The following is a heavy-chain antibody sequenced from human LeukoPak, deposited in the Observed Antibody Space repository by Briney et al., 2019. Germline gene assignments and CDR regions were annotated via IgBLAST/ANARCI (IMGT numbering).Heavy chain of an antibody. J-gene: IGHJ4*02. CDR3: AGSPTSCVSATCPVAYSGYDLDY. CDR2: VNHSGVT. CDR1: GGSFSDYY. D-gene: IGHD5-12*01. Sequence: SETLSLTCAVYGGSFSDYYWTWIRQPPGKGLEWIGEVNHSGVTNYNPSIKSRVTLSVDTLKNQFSLKVNSVTAADTAVYYCAGSPTSCVSATCPVAYSGYDLDYWSRGMLVTVSS. V-gene: IGHV4-34*01.